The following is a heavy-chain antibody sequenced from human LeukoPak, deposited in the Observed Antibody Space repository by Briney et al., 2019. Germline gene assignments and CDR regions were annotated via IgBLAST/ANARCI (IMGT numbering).Heavy chain of an antibody. CDR1: GFTFSGSG. J-gene: IGHJ4*02. D-gene: IGHD3-22*01. Sequence: GGSLRLSCAASGFTFSGSGMHWVRQAPGKGLEWVAVIWYDGSNKYYADSVKGRFTISRDNSKNTLYLQMNSLRAEDTAVYYCAKSRHYDSSGYVDYWGQGTLVTVSS. CDR2: IWYDGSNK. CDR3: AKSRHYDSSGYVDY. V-gene: IGHV3-33*06.